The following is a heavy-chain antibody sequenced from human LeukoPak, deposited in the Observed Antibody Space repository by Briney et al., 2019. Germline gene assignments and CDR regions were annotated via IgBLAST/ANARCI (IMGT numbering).Heavy chain of an antibody. V-gene: IGHV3-23*01. J-gene: IGHJ4*02. D-gene: IGHD1-26*01. CDR1: GFTFSSYA. Sequence: PGGSLRLSCAASGFTFSSYAMSWVRQAPGKGLEWVSGSGSGGSTHYADSVKGRFTISRDNSKNTLYLQMNSLRAEDTAVYYCATWSDAWEFDSWGQGTLVSVSS. CDR2: SGSGGST. CDR3: ATWSDAWEFDS.